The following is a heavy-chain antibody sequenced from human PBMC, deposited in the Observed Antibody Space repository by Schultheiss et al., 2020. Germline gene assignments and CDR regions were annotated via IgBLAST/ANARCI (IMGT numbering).Heavy chain of an antibody. V-gene: IGHV4-59*08. CDR1: GGSISSYY. J-gene: IGHJ4*02. CDR2: IYYSGST. CDR3: ARHTDSSGYYYFDY. Sequence: SETLSLTCTVSGGSISSYYWSWIRQPPGKGLEWIGYIYYSGSTNYNPSLKSRVTISVDTSKNQFSLKLSSVTAADTAVFYCARHTDSSGYYYFDYWGQGTLVNGYS. D-gene: IGHD3-22*01.